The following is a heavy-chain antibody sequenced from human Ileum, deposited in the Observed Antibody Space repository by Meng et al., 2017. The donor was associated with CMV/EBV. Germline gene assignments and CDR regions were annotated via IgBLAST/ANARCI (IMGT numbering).Heavy chain of an antibody. CDR2: INQDGGET. CDR3: ARSPATGTNAY. V-gene: IGHV3-7*04. D-gene: IGHD1-1*01. Sequence: EGELGDAGAALVPPSLSLTLSCVVSGFSVSTKWMSWVRPGQGRGLEWVVNINQDGGETYYVNSVKSRFTITRDNAQNSLYLQMNSLGVEDTVVYYCARSPATGTNAYWGQGTLVTVSS. CDR1: GFSVSTKW. J-gene: IGHJ4*02.